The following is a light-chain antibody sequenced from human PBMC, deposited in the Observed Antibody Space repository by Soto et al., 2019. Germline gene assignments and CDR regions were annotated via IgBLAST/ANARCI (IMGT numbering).Light chain of an antibody. CDR2: KAS. CDR3: QHYNSYSEA. Sequence: DIQMIQSPSTLSGSVGDRFTITCLAIQTISSWLEWYQQKPGKAPKLLIYKASTLKSGVPSRFRGSGSGTEFTLTISSLQPDDFETYYCQHYNSYSEAFGQGTKVDIK. V-gene: IGKV1-5*03. J-gene: IGKJ1*01. CDR1: QTISSW.